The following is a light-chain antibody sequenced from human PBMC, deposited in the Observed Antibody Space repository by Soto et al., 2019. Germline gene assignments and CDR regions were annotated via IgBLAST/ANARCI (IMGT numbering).Light chain of an antibody. Sequence: QSVLTQPPSASGTPGQRVSNSCSGSSSNIGSNYVYWYQQLPGTAPKLLIYSNNQRPSGVPDRFSGSKSGTSASLAISGLRSEDEGDYHCAAWDESLSGWVFGGGTKLTVL. CDR1: SSNIGSNY. CDR2: SNN. CDR3: AAWDESLSGWV. J-gene: IGLJ3*02. V-gene: IGLV1-47*02.